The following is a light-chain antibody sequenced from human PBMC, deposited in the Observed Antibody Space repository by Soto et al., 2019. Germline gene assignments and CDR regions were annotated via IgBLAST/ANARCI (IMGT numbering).Light chain of an antibody. CDR3: QLYGGSHMFS. J-gene: IGKJ2*01. Sequence: EIVLTQSPGTLSLSPGEGGTLSCRASQSISSSYLAWYQQKPGQSPRLLFYAASSRATGVPDRFSGSGSGTDFILTISRLEPEDFAVYYCQLYGGSHMFSFGQGTKLEIK. CDR1: QSISSSY. V-gene: IGKV3-20*01. CDR2: AAS.